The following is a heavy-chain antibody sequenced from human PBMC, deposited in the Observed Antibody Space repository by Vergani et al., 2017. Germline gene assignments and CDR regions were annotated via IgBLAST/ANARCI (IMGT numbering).Heavy chain of an antibody. CDR2: IYYSGST. Sequence: QLQLQESCPGLVKPSETLSLICTVSGGPISSSSYYWGWIRQPPGKGLEWIGYIYYSGSTNYNPSLKSRVTISVDTSKNQFSLKLSSVTAADTAVYYCARNSRVKWLEYDYGGRGPLVTLSS. J-gene: IGHJ4*02. CDR1: GGPISSSSYY. D-gene: IGHD3-22*01. V-gene: IGHV4-61*05. CDR3: ARNSRVKWLEYDY.